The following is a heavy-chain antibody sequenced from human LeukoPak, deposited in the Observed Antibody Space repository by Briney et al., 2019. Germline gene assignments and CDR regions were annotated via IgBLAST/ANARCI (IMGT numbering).Heavy chain of an antibody. CDR3: TRGLLGGSGTFDP. D-gene: IGHD3-10*01. CDR2: INPDSGDT. J-gene: IGHJ5*02. V-gene: IGHV1-2*02. Sequence: PGASVTVSCKASGYSFTGYYLHWVRQAPGQGLEWMGWINPDSGDTNYLQQFQGRVTMTRDTSITTAYMELSRLRSDDTAVYYCTRGLLGGSGTFDPWGQGTLVTVSS. CDR1: GYSFTGYY.